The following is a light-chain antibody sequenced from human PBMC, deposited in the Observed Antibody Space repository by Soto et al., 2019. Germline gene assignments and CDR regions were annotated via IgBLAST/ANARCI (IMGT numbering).Light chain of an antibody. CDR3: QQYNSYSQYT. Sequence: DIQMTQSPSTLPASVGDRVTITCRASQSINNWLAWYQQKPGEAPKLLIYKTSALQSGVPSRFSGSGSGTEFTLTISCLQPDDFATYYCQQYNSYSQYTFGQGTKVEIK. J-gene: IGKJ2*01. CDR1: QSINNW. V-gene: IGKV1-5*03. CDR2: KTS.